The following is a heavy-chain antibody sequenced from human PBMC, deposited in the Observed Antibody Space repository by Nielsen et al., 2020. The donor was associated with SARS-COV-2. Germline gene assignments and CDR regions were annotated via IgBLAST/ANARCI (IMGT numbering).Heavy chain of an antibody. Sequence: GESLKISCQGSGYTFTSYWIGWVHQMPGKGLEWMGAIYPRDSDTRYNPSFQGQVTISADKSISTVYLQWSGLKASDSAMYYCARNTYGGSTDYWGQGTLVTVSS. D-gene: IGHD4-23*01. CDR2: IYPRDSDT. J-gene: IGHJ4*02. CDR3: ARNTYGGSTDY. CDR1: GYTFTSYW. V-gene: IGHV5-51*07.